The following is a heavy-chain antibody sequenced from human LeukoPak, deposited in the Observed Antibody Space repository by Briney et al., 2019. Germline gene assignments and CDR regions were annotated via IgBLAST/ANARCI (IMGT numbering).Heavy chain of an antibody. CDR2: IYTGGTT. J-gene: IGHJ4*02. Sequence: GGSLRLSCAVSGFTVSSSYMSWVRQAPGKGLEWVSVIYTGGTTYYADSVKGRFTISRDNSKNTLYLQMNSLRAEDTAVYYCARDGDDASGYFSPFDYWGQGTLVTVSS. CDR1: GFTVSSSY. D-gene: IGHD3-22*01. CDR3: ARDGDDASGYFSPFDY. V-gene: IGHV3-53*01.